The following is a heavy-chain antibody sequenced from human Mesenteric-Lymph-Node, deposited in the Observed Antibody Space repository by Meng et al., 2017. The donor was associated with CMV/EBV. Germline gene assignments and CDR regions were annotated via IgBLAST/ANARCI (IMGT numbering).Heavy chain of an antibody. D-gene: IGHD2-2*01. J-gene: IGHJ5*02. CDR2: IYYSGIT. CDR1: GGSISSYY. Sequence: SETLSLTCTVSGGSISSYYWSWIRQPPGEGLEWIANIYYSGITNYNPSLKSRVTISVDTSKNQFSLKLSSVTAADTAVYYCARGLYIVVVPAAISWFDPWGQGTLVTVSS. V-gene: IGHV4-59*12. CDR3: ARGLYIVVVPAAISWFDP.